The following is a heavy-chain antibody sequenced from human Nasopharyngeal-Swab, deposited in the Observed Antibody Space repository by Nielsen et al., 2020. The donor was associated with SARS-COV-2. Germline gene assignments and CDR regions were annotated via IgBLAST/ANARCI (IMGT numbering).Heavy chain of an antibody. CDR3: ATDHWNRFDY. CDR1: GYTFTNYG. D-gene: IGHD1-1*01. CDR2: VSPLNGRT. J-gene: IGHJ4*02. V-gene: IGHV1-18*01. Sequence: ASVKVSCKASGYTFTNYGVSWVRQAPGQGLEWMGWVSPLNGRTNYIQKFQGRIIMTTDTSTNTAFMELTDLTSDDTAVYYCATDHWNRFDYWGQGTLVTVSS.